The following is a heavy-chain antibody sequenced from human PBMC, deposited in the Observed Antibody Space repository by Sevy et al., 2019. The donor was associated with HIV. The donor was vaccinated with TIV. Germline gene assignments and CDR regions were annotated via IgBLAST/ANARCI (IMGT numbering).Heavy chain of an antibody. CDR1: GFSLGNYA. Sequence: GGSLRLSCAASGFSLGNYAMSWVRQAPGKGLEWISTKTGSAGVTYYADSVKGRFTISRVNSKNTLFLQMNSLRAEDTALYYCAKGRIPSIGTLGPYDSWGQGTLVTVSS. CDR3: AKGRIPSIGTLGPYDS. D-gene: IGHD3-16*01. CDR2: KTGSAGVT. V-gene: IGHV3-23*01. J-gene: IGHJ4*02.